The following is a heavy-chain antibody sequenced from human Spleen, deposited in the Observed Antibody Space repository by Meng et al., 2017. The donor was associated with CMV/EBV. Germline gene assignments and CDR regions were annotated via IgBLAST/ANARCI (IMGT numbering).Heavy chain of an antibody. CDR2: TYYRSKYYN. D-gene: IGHD3-10*02. J-gene: IGHJ4*02. Sequence: QVQQSGPGIVKPSQTLSLPWAISGDSVSSNSAAWNWIRQSPSRGLEWLGRTYYRSKYYNDYALSVKSRITINPDTSKNQFSLQLNSVTPEDTAIYYCARDWGDVRGGFDFWGQGTLVTVSS. CDR3: ARDWGDVRGGFDF. CDR1: GDSVSSNSAA. V-gene: IGHV6-1*01.